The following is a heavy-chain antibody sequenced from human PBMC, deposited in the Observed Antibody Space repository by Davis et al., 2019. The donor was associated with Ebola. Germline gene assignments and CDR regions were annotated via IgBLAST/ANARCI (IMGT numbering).Heavy chain of an antibody. J-gene: IGHJ4*02. CDR3: ARGPSRTLGLWVHFDY. CDR2: ISAYNGNT. V-gene: IGHV1-18*01. Sequence: ASVKVSCKASGYTFTSYGISWVRQAPGQGLEWMGWISAYNGNTNYAQKFQGRVTMTRDTSISTAYMELSRLRSDDTAVYYCARGPSRTLGLWVHFDYWGQGTLVTVSS. CDR1: GYTFTSYG. D-gene: IGHD3-16*01.